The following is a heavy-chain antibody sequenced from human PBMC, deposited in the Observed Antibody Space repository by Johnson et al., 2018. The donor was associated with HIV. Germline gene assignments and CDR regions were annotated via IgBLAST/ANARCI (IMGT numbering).Heavy chain of an antibody. CDR1: GFTFSNSD. CDR3: AKGLGSSDAFDI. J-gene: IGHJ3*02. Sequence: VQLVESGGGLVQPGGSLRLSFAASGFTFSNSDMNWVHQAPGKRLEWVSGVSWNGSRTHYADSVKGRFTISRDNAKNSLYLQMNSLRAEDTAVYYCAKGLGSSDAFDIWGQGTMVTVSS. CDR2: VSWNGSRT. D-gene: IGHD3-16*01. V-gene: IGHV3-35*01.